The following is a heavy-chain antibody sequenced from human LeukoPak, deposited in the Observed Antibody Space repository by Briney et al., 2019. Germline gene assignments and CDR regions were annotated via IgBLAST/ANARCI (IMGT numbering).Heavy chain of an antibody. CDR1: GFTFSSYG. CDR3: AKASRTNYYYYYMDI. Sequence: GGSLRLSCAASGFTFSSYGTSWVRQAPGKGLEWVSAISGSGGSTYYADSVKGRFTISRDNSKNTLYLQMNSLRAEDTAVYYCAKASRTNYYYYYMDIWGKGTTVTISS. V-gene: IGHV3-23*01. J-gene: IGHJ6*03. CDR2: ISGSGGST.